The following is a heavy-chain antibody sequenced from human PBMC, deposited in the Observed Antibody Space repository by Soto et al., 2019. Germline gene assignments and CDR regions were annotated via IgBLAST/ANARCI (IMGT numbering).Heavy chain of an antibody. CDR1: GFSISTHA. J-gene: IGHJ4*02. CDR3: ARDSSAWPNYFDS. V-gene: IGHV3-23*01. D-gene: IGHD6-19*01. CDR2: FSGHSGDT. Sequence: LRLSCVASGFSISTHALTWVRQAPGKGLEWVSSFSGHSGDTYYAASVKGRFTISGDSSKNTVILQMNNLRADDTALYYCARDSSAWPNYFDSWGQGIQVTVSS.